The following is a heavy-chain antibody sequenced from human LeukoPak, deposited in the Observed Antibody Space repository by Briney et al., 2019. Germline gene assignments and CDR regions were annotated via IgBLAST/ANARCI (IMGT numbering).Heavy chain of an antibody. CDR3: ARVEDVLQHFDY. D-gene: IGHD6-6*01. Sequence: GRSLRLSCAASGFTFSSYAMHWVRQAPGKGLEWVAVISYDGSNKYYADSVKGRFTISRDNSKNTLYLQMNSLRAEDTAVYYCARVEDVLQHFDYWGQGTLVTVSS. V-gene: IGHV3-30-3*01. CDR2: ISYDGSNK. J-gene: IGHJ4*02. CDR1: GFTFSSYA.